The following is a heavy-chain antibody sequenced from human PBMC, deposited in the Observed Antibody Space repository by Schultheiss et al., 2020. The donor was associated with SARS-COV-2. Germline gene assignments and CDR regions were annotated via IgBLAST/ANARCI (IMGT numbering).Heavy chain of an antibody. CDR2: ISAYNGNT. CDR1: GYTFTSYG. V-gene: IGHV1-18*01. Sequence: ASVKVSCKASGYTFTSYGISWVRQAPGQGLEWMGWISAYNGNTNYAQKLQGRVTMTTDTSTSTVYMELRSLRSDDTAVYYCARDPYYYDSSGYFTNWFDPWGQGTLVTVSS. J-gene: IGHJ5*02. CDR3: ARDPYYYDSSGYFTNWFDP. D-gene: IGHD3-22*01.